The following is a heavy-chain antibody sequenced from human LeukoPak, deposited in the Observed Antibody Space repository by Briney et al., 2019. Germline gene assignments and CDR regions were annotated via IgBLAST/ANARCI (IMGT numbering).Heavy chain of an antibody. CDR3: AREDSSGLDY. J-gene: IGHJ4*02. CDR2: IYHSGST. V-gene: IGHV4-38-2*02. D-gene: IGHD6-19*01. Sequence: PSETLSLTCAVSGYSISSGYHWGWMRQPPGKGLEWIGSIYHSGSTYYNPSLKSRVTISVDTSKNQFSLKLSSVTAADTAVYYCAREDSSGLDYWGQGTLVTVSS. CDR1: GYSISSGYH.